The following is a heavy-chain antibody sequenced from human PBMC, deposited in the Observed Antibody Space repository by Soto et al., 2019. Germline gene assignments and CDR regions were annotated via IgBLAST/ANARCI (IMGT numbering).Heavy chain of an antibody. J-gene: IGHJ6*02. CDR3: TKSRRGILMVYGFGGMDV. CDR1: GFTVNSHA. CDR2: ISGSGDGT. D-gene: IGHD2-8*01. V-gene: IGHV3-23*01. Sequence: GGSLRLSCAASGFTVNSHAMSWVRQAPGKGLEWVASISGSGDGTYYGDSVKGRFTISRDSSSSTLYLQMNNLRGEDTAVYFCTKSRRGILMVYGFGGMDVWGQVTTVTVSS.